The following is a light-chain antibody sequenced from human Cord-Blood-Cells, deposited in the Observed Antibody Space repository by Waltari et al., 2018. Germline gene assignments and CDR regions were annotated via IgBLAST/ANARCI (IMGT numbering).Light chain of an antibody. V-gene: IGLV6-57*01. J-gene: IGLJ1*01. CDR3: SAYTSSSTRV. Sequence: NFMLTQTQSVSESPGKTVTISCPRRSGRIASNDMQRHQQSPVSPPTTVIYEENQRASGFPERFSGSIDSSSNAAYLTISGLKTEDEADYYCSAYTSSSTRVFGTGTKVTVL. CDR1: SGRIASND. CDR2: EEN.